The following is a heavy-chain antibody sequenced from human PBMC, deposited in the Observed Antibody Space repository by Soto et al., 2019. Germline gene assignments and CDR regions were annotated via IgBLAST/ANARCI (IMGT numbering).Heavy chain of an antibody. CDR3: ARADPDASVGY. CDR2: ISYSGST. J-gene: IGHJ4*02. Sequence: SETLSLTCTVSGGSMSIYYWTWLRQSPGRGLEWIGYISYSGSTYYNPSLKSRVTISADTSKNQLSLRMNSMIAADTAVYYCARADPDASVGYWGQGTLVTVSS. D-gene: IGHD2-15*01. CDR1: GGSMSIYY. V-gene: IGHV4-59*01.